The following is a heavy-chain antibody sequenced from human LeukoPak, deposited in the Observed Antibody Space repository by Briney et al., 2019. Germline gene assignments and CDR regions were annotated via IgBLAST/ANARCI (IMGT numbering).Heavy chain of an antibody. CDR3: ARGGGLDV. V-gene: IGHV3-7*03. Sequence: PGGSLRLSCAASGFIFSSYGMHWVRQAPGKGLEWVASINHNGNVNYYVDSVKGRFTISRDNAKNSLYLQMSNLRAEDTAVYFCARGGGLDVWGQGATVTVSS. J-gene: IGHJ6*02. CDR2: INHNGNVN. CDR1: GFIFSSYG. D-gene: IGHD3-16*01.